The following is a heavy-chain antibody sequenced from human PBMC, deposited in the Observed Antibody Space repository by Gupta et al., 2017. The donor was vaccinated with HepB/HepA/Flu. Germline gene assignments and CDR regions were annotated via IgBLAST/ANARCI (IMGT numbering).Heavy chain of an antibody. D-gene: IGHD6-13*01. V-gene: IGHV4-31*03. CDR1: GGSISSGGYY. J-gene: IGHJ6*02. CDR3: ARVDIAAAGNYYYGMDV. CDR2: IYYSGST. Sequence: QVQLQESGPGLVKPSQTLSLTCTVSGGSISSGGYYWSWIRQHPGKGLEWIGYIYYSGSTYYNPSLKSRVTISVDTSKNQFSLKLSSVTAADTAVYYCARVDIAAAGNYYYGMDVWGQGTTVTVSS.